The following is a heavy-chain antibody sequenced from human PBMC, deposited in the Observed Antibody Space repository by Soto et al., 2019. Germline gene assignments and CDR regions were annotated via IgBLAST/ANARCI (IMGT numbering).Heavy chain of an antibody. J-gene: IGHJ4*02. Sequence: ASVKVSCKASGGTFSSYTISWVRQAPGQGLEWMGRIIPILGIANYAQKFQGRVTITADKSTSTAYMELSSLRSEDTAVYYCARVNDYGEYYFDYWGQGTLVTSPQ. CDR1: GGTFSSYT. D-gene: IGHD4-17*01. CDR2: IIPILGIA. V-gene: IGHV1-69*02. CDR3: ARVNDYGEYYFDY.